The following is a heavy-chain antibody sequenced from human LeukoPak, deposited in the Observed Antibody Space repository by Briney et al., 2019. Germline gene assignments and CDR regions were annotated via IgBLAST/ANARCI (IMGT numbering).Heavy chain of an antibody. CDR1: GGTFSSYA. J-gene: IGHJ4*02. D-gene: IGHD4-11*01. CDR2: IIPIFGTA. Sequence: SVKVSCKASGGTFSSYAISWVRQAPGQGLEWMGGIIPIFGTANYAQKFQGRVTITADESTSTAYVELSSLRSEDTAVYYCARDGSTVTTKHVDYWGQGTLVTVSS. CDR3: ARDGSTVTTKHVDY. V-gene: IGHV1-69*13.